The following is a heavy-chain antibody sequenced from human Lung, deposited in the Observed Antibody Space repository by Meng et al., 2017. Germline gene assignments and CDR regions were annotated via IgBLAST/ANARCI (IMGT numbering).Heavy chain of an antibody. CDR1: GGSFSDYY. Sequence: QGGPGLLKPSETLSLTCVVSGGSFSDYYWSCIRQPPGKGLEWIGEINHSGSTNYNPSLESRATISVDTSQNNLSLKLSSVTAADSAVYYCARGPTTMAHDFDYWGQGTLVTVSS. V-gene: IGHV4-34*01. D-gene: IGHD4-11*01. CDR3: ARGPTTMAHDFDY. CDR2: INHSGST. J-gene: IGHJ4*02.